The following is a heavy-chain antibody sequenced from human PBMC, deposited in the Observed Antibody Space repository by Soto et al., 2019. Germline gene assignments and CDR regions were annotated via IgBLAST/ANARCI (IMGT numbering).Heavy chain of an antibody. CDR2: IYYNGTT. V-gene: IGHV4-39*01. Sequence: QLHLQESGPGLVKPSETLSLTCSVSGGSLSSSSYYWAWIRQPPGKGLDWIGTIYYNGTTYYNPSLKSRVTIALDTSKNETSLKLSSVTATDTAVYCCGRHDCTYYLLAINFWGQGTLATVSS. CDR1: GGSLSSSSYY. CDR3: GRHDCTYYLLAINF. J-gene: IGHJ4*02. D-gene: IGHD2-21*01.